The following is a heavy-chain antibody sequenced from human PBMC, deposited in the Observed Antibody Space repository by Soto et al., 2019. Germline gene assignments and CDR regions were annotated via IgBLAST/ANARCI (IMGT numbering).Heavy chain of an antibody. CDR2: ISYEGSIQ. CDR3: ARDQYSSSSDAFDY. Sequence: GGSLRLSCTASGFTFSSYGMHWVRQAPGKGLEWVAVISYEGSIQLYGDSVKGRFTISRDNDKNSLYLQMNSLRAEVTAVYFCARDQYSSSSDAFDYWGQGTLVTVSS. CDR1: GFTFSSYG. D-gene: IGHD6-6*01. J-gene: IGHJ4*02. V-gene: IGHV3-30*03.